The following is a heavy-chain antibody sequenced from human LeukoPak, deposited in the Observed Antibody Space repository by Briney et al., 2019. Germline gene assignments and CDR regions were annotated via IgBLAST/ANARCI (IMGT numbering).Heavy chain of an antibody. J-gene: IGHJ4*02. CDR1: GGSISSYY. D-gene: IGHD3-9*01. Sequence: SETLSLTCTVSGGSISSYYWSWIRQPAGKGLEWIGRIYTSGSTNYNPSLKSRVTMSVDTSKNQFSLKLSSVTAADTAVYYCARVGGLTGYFIFDYWGQGTLVTVSS. CDR3: ARVGGLTGYFIFDY. V-gene: IGHV4-4*07. CDR2: IYTSGST.